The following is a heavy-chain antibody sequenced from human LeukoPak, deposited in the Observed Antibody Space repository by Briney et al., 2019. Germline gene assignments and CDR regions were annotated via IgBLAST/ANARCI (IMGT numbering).Heavy chain of an antibody. D-gene: IGHD1-1*01. CDR3: ARGPTISETGDIDY. CDR1: GGSFSGYY. J-gene: IGHJ4*02. V-gene: IGHV4-34*01. CDR2: INHSGDT. Sequence: SETLSLTCAVSGGSFSGYYWSRIRQSPGRGLEWIGEINHSGDTNYNSSVKSRVTISVDTSKNQFSLKVRSLTAADTAVYYCARGPTISETGDIDYWGQGTLVTVSS.